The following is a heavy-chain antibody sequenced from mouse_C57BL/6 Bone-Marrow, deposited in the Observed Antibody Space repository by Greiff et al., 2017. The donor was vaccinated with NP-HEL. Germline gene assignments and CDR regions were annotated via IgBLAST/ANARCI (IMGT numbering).Heavy chain of an antibody. CDR3: ASGVLRSWFAY. CDR1: GYTFTSYW. J-gene: IGHJ3*01. V-gene: IGHV1-64*01. Sequence: QVQLQQPGAELVKPGASVKLSCKASGYTFTSYWMHWVKQRPGQGLEWIGMIHPNSGSTNYNEKFKSKATLTVDKSSSTAYMQLLSLTSEDSAVYYCASGVLRSWFAYWGQGTLVTVSA. D-gene: IGHD1-1*01. CDR2: IHPNSGST.